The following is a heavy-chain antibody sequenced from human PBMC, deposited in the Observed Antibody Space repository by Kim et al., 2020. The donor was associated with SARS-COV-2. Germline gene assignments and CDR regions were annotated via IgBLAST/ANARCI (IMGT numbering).Heavy chain of an antibody. J-gene: IGHJ4*02. CDR2: IYYSGST. CDR3: ARQGYSGYDGVRYLRGGAQRIDY. Sequence: SETLSLTCTVSGGSISSSSYYWGWIRQPPGKGLEWIGSIYYSGSTYYNPSLKSRVTISVDTSKNQFSLKLSSVTAADTAVYYCARQGYSGYDGVRYLRGGAQRIDYWGQGTLVTVSS. D-gene: IGHD5-12*01. CDR1: GGSISSSSYY. V-gene: IGHV4-39*01.